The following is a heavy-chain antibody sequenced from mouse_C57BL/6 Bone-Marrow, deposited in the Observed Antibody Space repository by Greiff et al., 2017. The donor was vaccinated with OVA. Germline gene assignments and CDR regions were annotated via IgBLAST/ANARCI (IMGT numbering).Heavy chain of an antibody. Sequence: EVHLVESGPGLAKPSQTLSLTCSVTGYSITSDYWNWIRKFPGNKLEYMGYISYSGSTYYNPSLKSRISITRDTSKNQYYLQLNSVTTEDTATYYCARDYDYDDGRYWYFDVWGTGTTVTVSS. CDR3: ARDYDYDDGRYWYFDV. J-gene: IGHJ1*03. CDR1: GYSITSDY. CDR2: ISYSGST. D-gene: IGHD2-4*01. V-gene: IGHV3-8*01.